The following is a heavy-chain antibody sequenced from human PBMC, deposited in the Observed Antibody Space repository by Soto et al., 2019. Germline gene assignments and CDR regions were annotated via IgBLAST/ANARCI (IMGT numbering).Heavy chain of an antibody. J-gene: IGHJ6*03. CDR1: GYTFTRYD. Sequence: ALVKVSCKASGYTFTRYDINWVRQANGQGLEWMGWMNPNSGNTGYAQKFQGRVTMTRNTSISTAYMELSSLRSEDTAVYYCASAEYSSGWPRIGYYYYYMDVWGKGTTVTVSS. CDR3: ASAEYSSGWPRIGYYYYYMDV. D-gene: IGHD6-19*01. CDR2: MNPNSGNT. V-gene: IGHV1-8*01.